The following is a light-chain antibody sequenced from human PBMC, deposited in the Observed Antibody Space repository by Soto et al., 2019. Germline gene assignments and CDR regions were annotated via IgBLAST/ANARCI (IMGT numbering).Light chain of an antibody. CDR2: ANF. V-gene: IGLV1-44*01. Sequence: QSVLTQAPSASGTPGQSVTISCSGSDSNIGSNTVNWYQQLPGMAPKLLIYANFQRSSGVPDRFSASKSGTSASLGISGLQSEDEAHYYCAVWDDGLSGWVFGGGTKLTVL. CDR3: AVWDDGLSGWV. CDR1: DSNIGSNT. J-gene: IGLJ2*01.